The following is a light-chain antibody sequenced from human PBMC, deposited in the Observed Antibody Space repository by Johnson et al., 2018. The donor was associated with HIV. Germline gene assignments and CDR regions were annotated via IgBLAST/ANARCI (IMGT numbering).Light chain of an antibody. CDR2: DNN. CDR1: SSNIGYHY. Sequence: QSVLTQPPSVSAAPGQKVTISCSGSSSNIGYHYVSWYQQLPGTAPKLLIYDNNKRPSGISDRFSGSKSGTSATLGITGLQTGDEADYYCGTWDSSLSAAVFGTGTKVTVL. J-gene: IGLJ1*01. CDR3: GTWDSSLSAAV. V-gene: IGLV1-51*01.